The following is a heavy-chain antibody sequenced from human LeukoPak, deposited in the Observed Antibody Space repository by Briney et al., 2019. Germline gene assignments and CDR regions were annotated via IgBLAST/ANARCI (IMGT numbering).Heavy chain of an antibody. Sequence: SQTLSLTCTVSGGSISSGSYYWSWIRQPAGKGLEWIGRIYTSGSTNYNPSLKSRVTISVDTSKNQFSLKLSSVTAADTAVYYCAREVGVVDVLRFLEWLPHLYYYYYDMDVWGKGTTVTVSS. D-gene: IGHD3-3*01. V-gene: IGHV4-61*02. CDR2: IYTSGST. CDR1: GGSISSGSYY. J-gene: IGHJ6*03. CDR3: AREVGVVDVLRFLEWLPHLYYYYYDMDV.